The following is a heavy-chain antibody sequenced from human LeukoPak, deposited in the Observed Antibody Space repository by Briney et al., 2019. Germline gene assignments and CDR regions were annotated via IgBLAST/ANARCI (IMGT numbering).Heavy chain of an antibody. CDR3: AREGGYDYVWGNYRLVDY. D-gene: IGHD3-16*02. Sequence: ASVKVSCKASGYTFTSYDINWVRQAPGQGLEWMGWMNPNSANTGYAQSFQGRATMTRNTSISTAYMELSSLRSEDTAVYYCAREGGYDYVWGNYRLVDYWGQGTLVTVSS. J-gene: IGHJ4*02. V-gene: IGHV1-8*01. CDR1: GYTFTSYD. CDR2: MNPNSANT.